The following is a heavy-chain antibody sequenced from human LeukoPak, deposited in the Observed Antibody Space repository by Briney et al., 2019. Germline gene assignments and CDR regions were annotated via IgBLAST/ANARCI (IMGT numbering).Heavy chain of an antibody. CDR2: IYSGGST. CDR1: GFTFSTYA. V-gene: IGHV3-53*01. Sequence: PGGSLRLSCAASGFTFSTYAMHWVRQAPGKGLEWVSVIYSGGSTYYADSVKGRFTISRDNSKNTLYLQMNSLRAEDTAVYYCAYSELLWFGESRSDYWGQGTLVTVSS. J-gene: IGHJ4*02. CDR3: AYSELLWFGESRSDY. D-gene: IGHD3-10*01.